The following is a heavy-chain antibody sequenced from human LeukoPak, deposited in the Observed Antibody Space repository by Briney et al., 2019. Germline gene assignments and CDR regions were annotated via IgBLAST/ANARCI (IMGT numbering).Heavy chain of an antibody. D-gene: IGHD2-15*01. V-gene: IGHV3-53*01. J-gene: IGHJ2*01. CDR2: IYSGGST. CDR3: ARDGGYWYFDL. CDR1: GFTVSSNY. Sequence: GGSLRLSCAASGFTVSSNYMTWVRQAAGKGLEWVSVIYSGGSTYYADSVKGRFTISRDNSKNTLYLQMNSLSAEDTAVYYCARDGGYWYFDLWGRGTLVTVSS.